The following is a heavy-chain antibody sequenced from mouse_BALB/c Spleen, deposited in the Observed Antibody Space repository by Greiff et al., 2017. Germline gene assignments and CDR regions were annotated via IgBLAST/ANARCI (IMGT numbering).Heavy chain of an antibody. D-gene: IGHD4-1*01. J-gene: IGHJ3*01. CDR3: ARYGTEAY. CDR1: GYTFTSYW. Sequence: QVQLQQPGAELVKPGASVKLSCKASGYTFTSYWMHWVKQRPGQGLEWIGEINPSNGRTNYNEKFKSKATLTVDKSSSTAYMQLSSLTSEDSAVYYCARYGTEAYWGQGTLVTVSA. V-gene: IGHV1S81*02. CDR2: INPSNGRT.